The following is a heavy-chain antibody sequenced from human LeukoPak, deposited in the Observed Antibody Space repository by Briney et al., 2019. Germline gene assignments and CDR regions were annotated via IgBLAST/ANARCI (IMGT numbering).Heavy chain of an antibody. CDR1: GYTFTTYN. CDR2: ISGYNGNT. J-gene: IGHJ4*02. Sequence: ASVKVSCKASGYTFTTYNINWVRQAPGQGLEWMGWISGYNGNTNYAQKLQGRDTMTTDTSTSTAYMELRSLKSDDTAVYYCARGYCSSASCYAVDYWGQGTLVAVSS. V-gene: IGHV1-18*01. D-gene: IGHD2-2*01. CDR3: ARGYCSSASCYAVDY.